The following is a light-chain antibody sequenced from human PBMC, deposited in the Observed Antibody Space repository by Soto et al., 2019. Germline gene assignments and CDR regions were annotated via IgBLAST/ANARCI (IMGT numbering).Light chain of an antibody. J-gene: IGLJ2*01. CDR2: DVS. CDR1: SGDVGGYNY. V-gene: IGLV2-14*01. CDR3: SSYTSSSGV. Sequence: QSALTQPASVSGSPGQSITISCTGTSGDVGGYNYVSWKQQHPGKAPKLMIYDVSNRPSGVSNRFSGSQCGNTASLTISGLQAEDEADYYCSSYTSSSGVFGGGTKVTVL.